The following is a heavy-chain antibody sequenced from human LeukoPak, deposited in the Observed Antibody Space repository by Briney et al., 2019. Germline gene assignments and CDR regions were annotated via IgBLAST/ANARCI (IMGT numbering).Heavy chain of an antibody. D-gene: IGHD1-26*01. J-gene: IGHJ4*02. CDR1: GFTFSSYG. V-gene: IGHV3-30*02. CDR2: IRYDGSNK. CDR3: AKDQLFRDYSGSYSDY. Sequence: GGSLRLSCAASGFTFSSYGMHWVRQAPGKGLKWVAFIRYDGSNKYYADSVKGRFTISRDNSKNTLYLQMNSLRAEDTAVYYCAKDQLFRDYSGSYSDYWGQGTLVTVSS.